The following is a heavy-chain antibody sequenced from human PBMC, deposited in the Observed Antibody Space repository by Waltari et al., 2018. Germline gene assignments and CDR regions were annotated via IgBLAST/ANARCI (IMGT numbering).Heavy chain of an antibody. CDR1: GYTLTELS. Sequence: QVQLVQSGAEVKKPGASVKVSCKVSGYTLTELSMHWVRQAPGKGLEWMGGCGPEDRETIDAQKYQGRVTMTEETSTDTAYMELSSLRSEDTAVYYCATEGGADLPRGMDVWGQGTTVTVSS. CDR3: ATEGGADLPRGMDV. V-gene: IGHV1-24*01. CDR2: CGPEDRET. J-gene: IGHJ6*02. D-gene: IGHD3-3*01.